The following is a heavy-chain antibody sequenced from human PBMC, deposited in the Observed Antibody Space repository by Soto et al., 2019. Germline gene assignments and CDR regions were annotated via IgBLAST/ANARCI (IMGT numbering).Heavy chain of an antibody. CDR3: ASESGENWTYEAP. D-gene: IGHD1-7*01. Sequence: QVQQLESGPGLVKPWDTLSLTCTVSGAYVSDFSWSWIRQPAGKGLEWIGRITADGITQYTPSFRSRVTMSMDTSRNKFSLNLQSATAADTALYYCASESGENWTYEAPWGQGTLVTVSS. CDR2: ITADGIT. V-gene: IGHV4-4*07. CDR1: GAYVSDFS. J-gene: IGHJ5*02.